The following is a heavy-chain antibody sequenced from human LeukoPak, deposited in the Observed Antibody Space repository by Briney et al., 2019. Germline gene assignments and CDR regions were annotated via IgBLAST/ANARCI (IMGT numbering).Heavy chain of an antibody. CDR3: ARGKGGSYPYYFDY. CDR2: IYYSGST. V-gene: IGHV4-30-4*08. CDR1: GGSISSGDYY. D-gene: IGHD1-26*01. Sequence: SQTLSLTCTVSGGSISSGDYYWSWIRQPPGKGLEWIGYIYYSGSTYYNPSLKSRVTISVDTSKNQLSLKLSSVTAADTAVYYCARGKGGSYPYYFDYWGQGTLVTVSS. J-gene: IGHJ4*02.